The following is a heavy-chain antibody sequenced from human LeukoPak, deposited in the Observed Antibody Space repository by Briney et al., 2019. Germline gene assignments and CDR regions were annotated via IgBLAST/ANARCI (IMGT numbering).Heavy chain of an antibody. CDR2: INQDGTEK. D-gene: IGHD6-19*01. Sequence: GGSLRLSCAASGFTFSSYFLTWVRQAPGKGLEWVANINQDGTEKQYVDSVKGRFTISRDNAKNSLYLQMNSLRAEDTAVYYCARDRAVAGLFDYWGQGTLVTVS. V-gene: IGHV3-7*01. CDR3: ARDRAVAGLFDY. J-gene: IGHJ4*02. CDR1: GFTFSSYF.